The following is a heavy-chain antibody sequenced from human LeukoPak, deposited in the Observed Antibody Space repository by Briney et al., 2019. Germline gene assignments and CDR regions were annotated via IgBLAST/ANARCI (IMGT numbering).Heavy chain of an antibody. D-gene: IGHD3-3*01. V-gene: IGHV3-30*02. CDR2: IRYDGSNK. Sequence: GGSLRLSCAASGFTFSIYGMHWVRQAPGKGLEWVAFIRYDGSNKYYADSVKGRFTISRDNSKNTLYLQMNSLRAEDTAVYYCARGGDYDFWSGPGAYWGQGTLVTVSS. CDR1: GFTFSIYG. CDR3: ARGGDYDFWSGPGAY. J-gene: IGHJ4*02.